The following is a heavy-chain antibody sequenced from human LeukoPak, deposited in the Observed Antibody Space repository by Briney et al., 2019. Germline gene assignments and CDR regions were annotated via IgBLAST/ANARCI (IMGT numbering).Heavy chain of an antibody. CDR2: IYYSGST. V-gene: IGHV4-39*07. CDR3: ARLPNGL. D-gene: IGHD5-24*01. J-gene: IGHJ4*02. Sequence: PSETLSLTCTVSGDSISSNYYYWGWIRQPPGKGLEWIGSIYYSGSTYYNPSLKSRVTISVDTSKNQFSLTLSSVTAADAAVYYCARLPNGLWGQGTLVTVSS. CDR1: GDSISSNYYY.